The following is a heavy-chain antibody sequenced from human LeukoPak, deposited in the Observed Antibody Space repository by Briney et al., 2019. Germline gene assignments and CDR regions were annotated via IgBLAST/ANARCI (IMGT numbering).Heavy chain of an antibody. CDR3: ARDTQSYGYYVGVIGL. CDR1: GYTFTIYI. D-gene: IGHD4-17*01. Sequence: GASVKVSCTASGYTFTIYILSWVRQAPGQGLEWMGWISPYTHNINYAQNLQGRVTMTTDISTSTAYLEVRSLRSDDTAVYYCARDTQSYGYYVGVIGLWGQGTLVTVSS. CDR2: ISPYTHNI. V-gene: IGHV1-18*01. J-gene: IGHJ4*02.